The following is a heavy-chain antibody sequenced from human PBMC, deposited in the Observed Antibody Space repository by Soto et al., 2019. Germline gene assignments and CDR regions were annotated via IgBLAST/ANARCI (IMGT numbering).Heavy chain of an antibody. V-gene: IGHV3-48*03. J-gene: IGHJ4*02. CDR1: GFTFSSYE. Sequence: LRLSCAASGFTFSSYEMNWVRQAPGKGLEWVSYISSSGSTIYYADSVKGRFTISRDNAKNSLYLQMNSLRAEDTAVYYCARAGIAVAGMFDYWGQGTLVTVSS. CDR2: ISSSGSTI. CDR3: ARAGIAVAGMFDY. D-gene: IGHD6-19*01.